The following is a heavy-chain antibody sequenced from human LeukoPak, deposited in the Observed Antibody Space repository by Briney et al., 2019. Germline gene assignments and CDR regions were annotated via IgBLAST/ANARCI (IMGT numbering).Heavy chain of an antibody. J-gene: IGHJ5*02. V-gene: IGHV4-59*12. CDR3: ARGLTIGVAP. CDR2: IYYSGST. CDR1: GGSISTYY. Sequence: SETLPLTCTVSGGSISTYYWSWIRQPPGKGLEWIGNIYYSGSTNYNPSLKSRVTISLDRSKNQFSLKLSSVTAADTAVYYCARGLTIGVAPWGQGTLVTVSS. D-gene: IGHD3-10*01.